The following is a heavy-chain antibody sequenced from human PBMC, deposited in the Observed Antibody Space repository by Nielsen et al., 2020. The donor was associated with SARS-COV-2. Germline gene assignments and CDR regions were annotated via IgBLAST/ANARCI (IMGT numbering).Heavy chain of an antibody. CDR2: IYHSGST. V-gene: IGHV4-30-2*01. Sequence: IRQPPGKGLEWIGYIYHSGSTYYNPALKRRVTISADRSKNQFSLKLSSVTAADTAVYYCARGGDCSSTSCLKFDPWGQGTLVTVSS. CDR3: ARGGDCSSTSCLKFDP. J-gene: IGHJ5*02. D-gene: IGHD2-2*01.